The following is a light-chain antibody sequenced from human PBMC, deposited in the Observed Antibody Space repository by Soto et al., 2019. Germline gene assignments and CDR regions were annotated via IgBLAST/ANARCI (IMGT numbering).Light chain of an antibody. CDR2: LGS. CDR3: MQALQTPLFT. Sequence: DIVMTQSPLSLPVTPGEPASISCRSSQSLLHSNGYNDLDWYLQKPRQSPQLLIYLGSNRASGVPQRFSGSGSGTDFTLQISRVEAEDVGVYYCMQALQTPLFTFGPGTKVDIK. J-gene: IGKJ3*01. V-gene: IGKV2-28*01. CDR1: QSLLHSNGYND.